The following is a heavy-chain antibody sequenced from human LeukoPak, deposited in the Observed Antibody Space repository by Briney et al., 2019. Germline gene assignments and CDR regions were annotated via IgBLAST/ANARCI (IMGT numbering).Heavy chain of an antibody. Sequence: GGSLRLSCAASGFTFNNYGMSWVRQAPGRGLEWVSTISSSGGATYYADSVKGRFTISRDNFKNTLYLQMNSVRAEDTAVYYSAKRAYTSSSLLYYFDYWGQGTLVTVYS. D-gene: IGHD6-6*01. V-gene: IGHV3-23*01. CDR2: ISSSGGAT. J-gene: IGHJ4*02. CDR1: GFTFNNYG. CDR3: AKRAYTSSSLLYYFDY.